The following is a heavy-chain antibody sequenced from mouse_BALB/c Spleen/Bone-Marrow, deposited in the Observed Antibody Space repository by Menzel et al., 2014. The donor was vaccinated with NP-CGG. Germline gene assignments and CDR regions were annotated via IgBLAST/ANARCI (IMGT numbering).Heavy chain of an antibody. D-gene: IGHD2-12*01. Sequence: MAESGAELARPGASVKLSCKDSGYTFTSYKMHWVKQRPGQGLEWIGYINPSRGYANYNQKFKDKATLTADKSSSTAYMQLSSLTSEDSAVYYWARSACYSSLFAYWGQGALVTVSA. CDR1: GYTFTSYK. CDR3: ARSACYSSLFAY. V-gene: IGHV1-4*01. J-gene: IGHJ3*01. CDR2: INPSRGYA.